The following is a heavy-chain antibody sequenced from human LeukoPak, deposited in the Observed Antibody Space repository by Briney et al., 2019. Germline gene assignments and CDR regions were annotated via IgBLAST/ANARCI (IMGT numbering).Heavy chain of an antibody. CDR1: GFTVSSNY. D-gene: IGHD4-17*01. Sequence: GGSLRLSCAASGFTVSSNYMSWVRQAPGKGLEWVSAISGSGGSTYYADSVKGRFTISRDNSKNTLYLQMNSLRAEDTAVYYCAKDPSAYGDYVSLVYWGQGTLVTVSS. CDR3: AKDPSAYGDYVSLVY. J-gene: IGHJ4*02. CDR2: ISGSGGST. V-gene: IGHV3-23*01.